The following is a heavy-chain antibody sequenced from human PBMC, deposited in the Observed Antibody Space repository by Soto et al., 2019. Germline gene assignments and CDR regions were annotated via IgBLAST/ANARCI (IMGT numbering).Heavy chain of an antibody. J-gene: IGHJ6*03. CDR3: ARVAKNIVATIRHRPPVYYYMDV. V-gene: IGHV3-11*01. Sequence: GGSLRLSCAASGFTFSDYYMSWIRQAPGKGLEWVSYISSSGSTIYYADSVKGRFTISRDNAKNSLYLQMNSLRAEDTAVYYCARVAKNIVATIRHRPPVYYYMDVWGKGTTVTVSS. D-gene: IGHD5-12*01. CDR2: ISSSGSTI. CDR1: GFTFSDYY.